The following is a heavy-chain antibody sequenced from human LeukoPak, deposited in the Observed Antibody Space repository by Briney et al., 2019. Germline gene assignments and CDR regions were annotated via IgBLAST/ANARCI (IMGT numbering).Heavy chain of an antibody. Sequence: KPSETLSLTCSVSGGSISSYYWSWIRQPPGKGLEWIGYIYYSGSTNYNPSLKSRVTISVDTSKNQFSLKLSPVTAADTAVYFCARERTTGREFDYWGQGTLVTVSS. J-gene: IGHJ4*02. CDR2: IYYSGST. D-gene: IGHD4-11*01. V-gene: IGHV4-59*01. CDR1: GGSISSYY. CDR3: ARERTTGREFDY.